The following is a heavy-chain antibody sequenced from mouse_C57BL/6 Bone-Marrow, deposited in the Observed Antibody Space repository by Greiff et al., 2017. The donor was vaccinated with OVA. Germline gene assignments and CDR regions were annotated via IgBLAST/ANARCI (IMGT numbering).Heavy chain of an antibody. J-gene: IGHJ1*03. CDR3: ARGDYYGSSYENWYCDV. CDR2: IYPGSGNT. D-gene: IGHD1-1*01. V-gene: IGHV1-76*01. Sequence: QVQLQQSGAELVRPGASVKLSCKASGYTFTDYYINWVKQRPGQGLEWIARIYPGSGNTYYNEKFKGKATLTAEKSSSTAYMQLSSLTSEDSAVYFCARGDYYGSSYENWYCDVWGTGTTVTVSS. CDR1: GYTFTDYY.